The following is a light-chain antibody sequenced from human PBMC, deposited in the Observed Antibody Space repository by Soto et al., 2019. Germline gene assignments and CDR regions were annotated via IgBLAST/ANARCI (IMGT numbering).Light chain of an antibody. CDR3: QQYSRSCT. V-gene: IGKV1-5*01. CDR2: DAS. Sequence: DIQLTQSPSTLSASVGDRVTITCRASQSVTDWLAWYQQKPGKAPKLLIYDASSLQSGVPSRFSGSGSGTDFTRIISSLQADYFAHYYCQQYSRSCTFGQGTKVEIK. CDR1: QSVTDW. J-gene: IGKJ2*02.